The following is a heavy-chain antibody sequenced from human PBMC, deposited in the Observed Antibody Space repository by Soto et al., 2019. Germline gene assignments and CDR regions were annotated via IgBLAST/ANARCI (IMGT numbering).Heavy chain of an antibody. CDR3: ATSVGIAPTGEDGMDV. V-gene: IGHV1-69*13. CDR1: GGTFSIYG. D-gene: IGHD2-8*02. CDR2: IIPILTTP. J-gene: IGHJ6*02. Sequence: SVKVSCKASGGTFSIYGFSWVRQAPGQGPEWIGGIIPILTTPNYAQKFHGRVTIVADESTTTVYMELSSLKSEDTAVYYCATSVGIAPTGEDGMDVWGQ.